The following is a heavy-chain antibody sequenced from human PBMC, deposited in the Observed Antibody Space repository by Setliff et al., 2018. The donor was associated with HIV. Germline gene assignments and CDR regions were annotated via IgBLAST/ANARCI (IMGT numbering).Heavy chain of an antibody. V-gene: IGHV1-2*04. CDR2: INLNNGGT. J-gene: IGHJ3*01. CDR1: GYTFTTYY. Sequence: ASVKVSCKTSGYTFTTYYIHWVRQAPGQGLEWMGWINLNNGGTNYAQKFQGWVTMTRDTSISTAYMQLSRLRSDDTAVYYCARDRGRGSSYGDDAFDVWGQGTLVTVSS. CDR3: ARDRGRGSSYGDDAFDV. D-gene: IGHD5-18*01.